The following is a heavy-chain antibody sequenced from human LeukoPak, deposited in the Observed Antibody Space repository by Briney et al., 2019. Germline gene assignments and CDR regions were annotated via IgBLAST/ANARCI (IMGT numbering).Heavy chain of an antibody. D-gene: IGHD3-22*01. CDR3: ARDLGYYYDSSGYISAIDY. CDR1: GFTFSTYA. CDR2: ISYDGSNK. V-gene: IGHV3-30-3*01. J-gene: IGHJ4*02. Sequence: GRSLRLSCAASGFTFSTYAMHWVRQAPGKGLEWVAVISYDGSNKYYADSVKGRFTISRDNAKNSLYLQMNSLRAEDTAVYYCARDLGYYYDSSGYISAIDYWGQGTLVAVSS.